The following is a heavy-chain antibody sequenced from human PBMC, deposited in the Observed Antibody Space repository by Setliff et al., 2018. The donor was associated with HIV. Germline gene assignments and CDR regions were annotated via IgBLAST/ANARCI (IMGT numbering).Heavy chain of an antibody. J-gene: IGHJ5*02. CDR2: VYNSGIT. CDR3: ATCRHRPSNWFDP. Sequence: PSETLSLTCAVSGGSVSSPSYYWGWIRQPPGKGLEWIGSVYNSGITFKNPSLKSRVSISVDRSGNQFSLRLTPVTAADTAVYYCATCRHRPSNWFDPWGQGTVVTVSS. CDR1: GGSVSSPSYY. V-gene: IGHV4-39*07.